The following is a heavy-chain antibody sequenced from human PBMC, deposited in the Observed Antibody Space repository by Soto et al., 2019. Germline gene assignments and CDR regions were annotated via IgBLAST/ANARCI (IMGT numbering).Heavy chain of an antibody. Sequence: ASVKVSCKASGYTFTGYYMHWVRQAPGQGLEWMGWINPNSGGTNYAQKFQGWVTMTRDTSISTAYMELSRLSSVTAADTAVYYCARACSSNSCYDVFDYWGQGTLVTVSS. CDR2: INPNSGGT. J-gene: IGHJ4*02. CDR1: GYTFTGYY. V-gene: IGHV1-2*04. D-gene: IGHD2-2*01. CDR3: ARACSSNSCYDVFDY.